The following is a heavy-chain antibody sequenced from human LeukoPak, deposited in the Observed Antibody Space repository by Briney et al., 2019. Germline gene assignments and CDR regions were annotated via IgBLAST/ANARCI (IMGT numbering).Heavy chain of an antibody. V-gene: IGHV3-74*01. Sequence: GGSLRLSCVASGFTFSSYWMHWVRQHPRKGLVWVSRINGDGRNINYADSVRGRFTISRDNAKNTLYLQMNTLGVEDTAVYYCAKEPQPAVKRNYFDYWGQGTLVTVSS. CDR1: GFTFSSYW. J-gene: IGHJ4*02. D-gene: IGHD1-26*01. CDR3: AKEPQPAVKRNYFDY. CDR2: INGDGRNI.